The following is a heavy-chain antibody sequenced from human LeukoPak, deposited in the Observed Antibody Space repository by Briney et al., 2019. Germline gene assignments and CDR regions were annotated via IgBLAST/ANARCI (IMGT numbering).Heavy chain of an antibody. CDR2: INHSGST. D-gene: IGHD6-13*01. CDR3: ARGQGVAAAQFDY. CDR1: GGSFSGYY. Sequence: SETLSLTCAVYGGSFSGYYWSWIRQPPGKGLEWIGEINHSGSTNYNPSLKSRVTISVDTSKNQFSLKLSSVTAADTAAYYCARGQGVAAAQFDYWGQGTLVTVSS. J-gene: IGHJ4*02. V-gene: IGHV4-34*01.